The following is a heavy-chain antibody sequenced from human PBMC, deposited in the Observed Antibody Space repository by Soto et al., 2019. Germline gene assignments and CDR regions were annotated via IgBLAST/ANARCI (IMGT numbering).Heavy chain of an antibody. Sequence: QVQLVQSGAEVKKPGASVKVSCKASGYTFTSYGISWVRQAPGQGLEWMGWISAYNGNTNYAQKFQGRVTMTTDTCTRTAYMELRSRRSDDTAVYYWARDLFWGGFGESNWLDPWGQGTLVTVSS. CDR1: GYTFTSYG. V-gene: IGHV1-18*01. J-gene: IGHJ5*02. CDR2: ISAYNGNT. CDR3: ARDLFWGGFGESNWLDP. D-gene: IGHD3-10*01.